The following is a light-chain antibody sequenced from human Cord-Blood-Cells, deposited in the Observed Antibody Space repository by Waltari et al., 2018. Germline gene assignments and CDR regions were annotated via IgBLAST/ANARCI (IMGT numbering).Light chain of an antibody. CDR1: SLRSDY. Sequence: SSELTQDPAVSVALGQSVRITCQGASLRSDYASWYQQKPGQAPVLVIYGKNNRPSGIPDRFSGSSSGNTASLTITGAQAEDEADYYCNSRDSSGNHVVFGGGTELTVL. CDR2: GKN. V-gene: IGLV3-19*01. CDR3: NSRDSSGNHVV. J-gene: IGLJ2*01.